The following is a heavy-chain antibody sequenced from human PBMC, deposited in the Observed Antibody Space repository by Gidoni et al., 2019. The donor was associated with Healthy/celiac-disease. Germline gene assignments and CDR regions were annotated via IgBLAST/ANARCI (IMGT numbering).Heavy chain of an antibody. V-gene: IGHV3-33*01. CDR2: IWYDGSNK. CDR3: ARVVSSGGEADDAFDI. D-gene: IGHD3-16*01. Sequence: QVQLVESGGGVVQPGRSLRLSCAASGFPFSSYGMHWVRQAPGKGLEWVAVIWYDGSNKYYADSVKGRFTISRDNSKNTLYLQMNSLRAEDTAVYYCARVVSSGGEADDAFDIWGQGTMVTVSS. CDR1: GFPFSSYG. J-gene: IGHJ3*02.